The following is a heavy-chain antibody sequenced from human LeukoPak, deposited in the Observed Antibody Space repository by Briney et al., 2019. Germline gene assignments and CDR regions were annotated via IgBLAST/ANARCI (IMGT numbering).Heavy chain of an antibody. CDR2: SRNKPNSYTT. Sequence: TGGSLRLSCAASGFTFSDHYVDWVRQAPGKGLEWVGRSRNKPNSYTTLYDASVKGRFTISRDDSKNSVYLQMSSLKMEDTAVYYCARDLLMTTVDYWGQGTLVTVSS. CDR1: GFTFSDHY. J-gene: IGHJ4*02. V-gene: IGHV3-72*01. D-gene: IGHD4-17*01. CDR3: ARDLLMTTVDY.